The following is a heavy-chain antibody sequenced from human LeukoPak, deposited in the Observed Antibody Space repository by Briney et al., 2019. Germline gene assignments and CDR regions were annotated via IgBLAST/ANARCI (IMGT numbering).Heavy chain of an antibody. CDR1: GFTFSSYW. Sequence: GGSLRLSCAASGFTFSSYWMSWARQAPGKGLEWVANIKQDGSEKYYVDSVKGRFTISRDNAKNSLYLQMKSLRAEDTAVYYCAELGITMIGGVWGKGTTVTISS. CDR3: AELGITMIGGV. CDR2: IKQDGSEK. D-gene: IGHD3-10*02. V-gene: IGHV3-7*01. J-gene: IGHJ6*04.